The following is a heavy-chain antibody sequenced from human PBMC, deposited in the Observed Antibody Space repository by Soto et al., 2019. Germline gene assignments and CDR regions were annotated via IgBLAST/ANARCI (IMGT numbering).Heavy chain of an antibody. V-gene: IGHV1-69*01. J-gene: IGHJ6*02. CDR3: SEGGGGHRAARPLARGYYYGMDV. CDR2: IIPIFGTA. D-gene: IGHD6-6*01. Sequence: QVQLVQSGAEVKKPGSSVKVSCKASGGTFSSYAISWVRQAPGQGLEWMGGIIPIFGTANYAQKFQGRVTVTADECKSIAYRGHGVLGHVAGAEFGSSEGGGGHRAARPLARGYYYGMDVWGQGTTVTVSS. CDR1: GGTFSSYA.